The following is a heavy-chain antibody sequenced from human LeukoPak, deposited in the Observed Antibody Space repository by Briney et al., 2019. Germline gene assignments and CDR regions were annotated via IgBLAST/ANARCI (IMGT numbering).Heavy chain of an antibody. J-gene: IGHJ5*02. CDR2: IYHSGST. D-gene: IGHD6-13*01. Sequence: SETLSLTCAVYGGSFSGYYWSWIRQPPGKGLECIGTIYHSGSTYYNPSLKSRVTISVDTSKNQFSLKLNSVTAADTAVYYCARIYSSSWFLNWFDPWGQGTLVTVSS. V-gene: IGHV4-34*01. CDR3: ARIYSSSWFLNWFDP. CDR1: GGSFSGYY.